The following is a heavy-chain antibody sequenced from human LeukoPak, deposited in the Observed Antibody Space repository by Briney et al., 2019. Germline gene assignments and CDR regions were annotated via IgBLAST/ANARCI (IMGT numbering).Heavy chain of an antibody. Sequence: SVKVSCKASGGTFSSYAISWVRQAPGQGLEWMGGIIPIFGTANYAQKFQGRVTITAEDSTSTAYMELSSLRSEDTAVYYCGRGGPSILVVVAAQYDAFDIWGQGTMVTVSS. D-gene: IGHD2-15*01. CDR2: IIPIFGTA. CDR1: GGTFSSYA. J-gene: IGHJ3*02. CDR3: GRGGPSILVVVAAQYDAFDI. V-gene: IGHV1-69*01.